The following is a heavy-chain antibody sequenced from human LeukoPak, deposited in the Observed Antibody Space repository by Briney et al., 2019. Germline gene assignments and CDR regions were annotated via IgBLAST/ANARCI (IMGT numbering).Heavy chain of an antibody. CDR2: IYYSGST. Sequence: PLETLSLTCTGSGGSITNYYWSWIRQPPGKGLEWIGYIYYSGSTNYNPSLKSRVTISVDTSKNQFSLKLSSVTAADTAVYYCARVLLSNYDFWSGYSNWFDPWGQGTLVTVSS. CDR1: GGSITNYY. V-gene: IGHV4-59*01. CDR3: ARVLLSNYDFWSGYSNWFDP. D-gene: IGHD3-3*01. J-gene: IGHJ5*02.